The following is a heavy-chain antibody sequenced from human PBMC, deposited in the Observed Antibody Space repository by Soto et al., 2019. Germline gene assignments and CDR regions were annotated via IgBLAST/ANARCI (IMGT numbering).Heavy chain of an antibody. J-gene: IGHJ4*02. CDR2: TSYDGNNK. D-gene: IGHD1-26*01. V-gene: IGHV3-30*18. Sequence: SLRLSCAASGFTFTNAWIHWVRQAPGKGLEWVASTSYDGNNKYYADSLKGRFTISRDNSKKMVYLQMTSLGPEDTAVYYCAKGGGSARDFDYWGQGALVTVSS. CDR1: GFTFTNAW. CDR3: AKGGGSARDFDY.